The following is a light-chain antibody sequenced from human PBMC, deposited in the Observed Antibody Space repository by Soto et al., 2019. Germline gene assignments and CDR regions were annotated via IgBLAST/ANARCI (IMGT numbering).Light chain of an antibody. Sequence: QAVVTLEPSLTVSPGGTVTLTCGSSTGAVTSGHYPYWFQQKPGQAPRTLIYDTNKKHFWTPARFSGSLLGDKAALTLSGARPEDEADYYCLLSDRGARPYVFGTGTKVTVL. CDR2: DTN. CDR3: LLSDRGARPYV. V-gene: IGLV7-46*01. CDR1: TGAVTSGHY. J-gene: IGLJ1*01.